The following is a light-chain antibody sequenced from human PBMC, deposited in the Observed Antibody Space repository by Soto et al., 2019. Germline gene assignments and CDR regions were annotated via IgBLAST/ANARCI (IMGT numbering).Light chain of an antibody. J-gene: IGKJ1*01. CDR3: QQYNLYPWT. CDR2: EAS. Sequence: DIQMTQSPSTLSASVGDTVTITCRASESISTWLAWYQQKPGKAPNLLIYEASTLENGVSSRFSGSGSGTEFTLTISSLQPDDIATYYCQQYNLYPWTFGQGTKVDNK. CDR1: ESISTW. V-gene: IGKV1-5*01.